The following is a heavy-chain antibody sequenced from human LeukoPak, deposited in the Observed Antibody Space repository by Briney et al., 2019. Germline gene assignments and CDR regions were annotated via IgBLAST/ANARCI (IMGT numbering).Heavy chain of an antibody. CDR2: IYSGGST. CDR1: GFTVSSNY. V-gene: IGHV3-66*02. Sequence: PGGSLRLSCAASGFTVSSNYMSWVRQAPGKGLEWVSVIYSGGSTYYADSVKGRFTISRDNSKNTLYLQMNSLRAEDTALYYCARGRGNGDYDYDAFDIWGQGRMVAVSS. CDR3: ARGRGNGDYDYDAFDI. J-gene: IGHJ3*02. D-gene: IGHD4-17*01.